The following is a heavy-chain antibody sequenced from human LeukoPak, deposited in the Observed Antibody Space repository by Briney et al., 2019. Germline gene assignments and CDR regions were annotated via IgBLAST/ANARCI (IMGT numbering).Heavy chain of an antibody. CDR1: GGTFSSYA. D-gene: IGHD3-22*01. V-gene: IGHV1-69*05. CDR3: VREHYYDSSGYYWGAFDI. CDR2: IIPIFGTA. Sequence: SVKVSCKASGGTFSSYAISWVRQAPGQGLEWMGRIIPIFGTANYAQKFQGRVTITTDESTSTAYMELSSLRSEDTAVYYCVREHYYDSSGYYWGAFDIWGQGTMVTVSS. J-gene: IGHJ3*02.